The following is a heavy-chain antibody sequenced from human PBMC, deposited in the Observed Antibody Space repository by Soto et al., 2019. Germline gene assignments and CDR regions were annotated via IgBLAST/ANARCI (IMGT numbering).Heavy chain of an antibody. CDR2: INPNTSAT. J-gene: IGHJ6*02. D-gene: IGHD5-12*01. V-gene: IGHV1-2*02. Sequence: ASVKVSCKASGYMFTGYFIQWRRQAPGQGLEWMGWINPNTSATNYAQKFQGRVTMTRDTSLGTAYMELTSLRPDDTALYYCARITWRREHYYGMDVCGQGTTVTV. CDR3: ARITWRREHYYGMDV. CDR1: GYMFTGYF.